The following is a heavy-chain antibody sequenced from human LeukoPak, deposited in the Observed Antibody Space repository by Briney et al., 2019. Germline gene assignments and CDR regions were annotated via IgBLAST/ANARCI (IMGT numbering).Heavy chain of an antibody. CDR2: INHSGST. Sequence: PSETLSLTCAVYGGSFSGYYWSCIRQPPGKGLEWIGEINHSGSTNYNPSLKSRVTISVDTSKNQFSLKLSSVTAADTAVYYCARAPYYYGSGSYYLIWGQGTLVTVSS. CDR1: GGSFSGYY. J-gene: IGHJ4*02. V-gene: IGHV4-34*01. D-gene: IGHD3-10*01. CDR3: ARAPYYYGSGSYYLI.